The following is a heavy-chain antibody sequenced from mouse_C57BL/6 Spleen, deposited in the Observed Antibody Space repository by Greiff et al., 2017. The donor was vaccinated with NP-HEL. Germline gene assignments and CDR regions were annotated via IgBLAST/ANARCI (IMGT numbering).Heavy chain of an antibody. J-gene: IGHJ2*01. CDR3: ARSLSRHYFDY. V-gene: IGHV7-3*01. Sequence: EVNVVESGGGLVQPGGSLSLSCAASGFTFTDYYMSWVRQPPGKALEWLGFIRNKANGYTTEYSASVKGRFTISRDNSQSILYLQMNALRAEDSATYYCARSLSRHYFDYWGQGTTLTVSS. CDR2: IRNKANGYTT. D-gene: IGHD1-1*01. CDR1: GFTFTDYY.